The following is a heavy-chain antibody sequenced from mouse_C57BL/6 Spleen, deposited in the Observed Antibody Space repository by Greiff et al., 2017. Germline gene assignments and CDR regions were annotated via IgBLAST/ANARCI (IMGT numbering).Heavy chain of an antibody. V-gene: IGHV1-69*01. D-gene: IGHD2-5*01. CDR1: GYTFTSYW. J-gene: IGHJ2*01. CDR2: IDPSGSYT. Sequence: QVQLQQPGAELVMPGASVKLSCKASGYTFTSYWMHWVKQRPGQGLEWIGEIDPSGSYTNYNQKFKGKSTLTVDKSSSTAYMQLSSLTSEDSAVYYCARGAYYSNYPYYFDYWGQGTTLTVSS. CDR3: ARGAYYSNYPYYFDY.